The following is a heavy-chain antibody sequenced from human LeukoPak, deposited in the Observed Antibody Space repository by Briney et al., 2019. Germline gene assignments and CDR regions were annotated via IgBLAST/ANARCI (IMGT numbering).Heavy chain of an antibody. V-gene: IGHV1-69*13. CDR1: GGTFSSYA. CDR2: IIPIFGTA. Sequence: SVKVSCKASGGTFSSYAISWVRQAPGQGLEWMGGIIPIFGTANYAQKFQGRVTITADESTSTAYMELSSLRSEDTAVYYCARGSSYYDILTGYYSWGQGTLVTVSS. D-gene: IGHD3-9*01. CDR3: ARGSSYYDILTGYYS. J-gene: IGHJ4*02.